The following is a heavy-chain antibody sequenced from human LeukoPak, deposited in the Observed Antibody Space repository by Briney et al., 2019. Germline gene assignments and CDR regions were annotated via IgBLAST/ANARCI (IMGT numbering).Heavy chain of an antibody. V-gene: IGHV4-4*07. D-gene: IGHD6-13*01. Sequence: SETLSLTRTVSGGSISSYYWSWIRQPAGKGLEWIGRIYTSGSTNYNPSLKSRVTMSVDTSKNQFSLKLSSVTAADTAVYYCARDRGSSWAPYYYYYMDVWGKGTTVTVSS. J-gene: IGHJ6*03. CDR2: IYTSGST. CDR1: GGSISSYY. CDR3: ARDRGSSWAPYYYYYMDV.